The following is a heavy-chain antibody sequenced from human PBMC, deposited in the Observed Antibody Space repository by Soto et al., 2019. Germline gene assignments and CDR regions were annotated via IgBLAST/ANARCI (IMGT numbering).Heavy chain of an antibody. CDR2: ISGSGGST. Sequence: PGGSLRLSCAASGFTFSSYAMSWVRQAPGKGLEWVSAISGSGGSTYYADSVKGRFTISRGNSKNTLYLQMNSLRAEDTAVYYCAKDSGLLRYFDWFSTGFDYWGQGTLVTVSS. J-gene: IGHJ4*02. V-gene: IGHV3-23*01. CDR1: GFTFSSYA. D-gene: IGHD3-9*01. CDR3: AKDSGLLRYFDWFSTGFDY.